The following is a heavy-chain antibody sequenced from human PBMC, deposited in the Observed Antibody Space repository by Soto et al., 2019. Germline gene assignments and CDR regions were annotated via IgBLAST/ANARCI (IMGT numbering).Heavy chain of an antibody. CDR2: ISCNSGSI. D-gene: IGHD6-13*01. CDR1: GFTFDDYA. CDR3: AKGRQQLVFYYYYGMDV. V-gene: IGHV3-9*01. Sequence: GGSLRLSCAASGFTFDDYAMHWVRQAPGKGLEWVSGISCNSGSIGYADSVKGRFTISRDNAKNSLYLQMNSLRAEDTALYYCAKGRQQLVFYYYYGMDVWGKGTTVTVSS. J-gene: IGHJ6*04.